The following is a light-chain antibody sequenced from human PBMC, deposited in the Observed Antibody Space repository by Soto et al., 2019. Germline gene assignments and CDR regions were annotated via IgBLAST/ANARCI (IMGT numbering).Light chain of an antibody. CDR2: KAS. Sequence: DIQMTQSPSTLSGSVGDRVTITRRASQTISSWLAWYQQKPGKAPKLLIYKASTLKSGVPSRFSGSGSGTEFTLTISSLQSEDFAVYYCQQYNSWPITFGQGTRLEIK. J-gene: IGKJ5*01. CDR3: QQYNSWPIT. CDR1: QTISSW. V-gene: IGKV1-5*03.